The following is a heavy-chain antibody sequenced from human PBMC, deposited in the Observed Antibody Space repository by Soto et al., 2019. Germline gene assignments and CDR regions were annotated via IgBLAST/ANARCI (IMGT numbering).Heavy chain of an antibody. CDR1: GYTFTTYG. J-gene: IGHJ4*02. D-gene: IGHD5-12*01. CDR3: SSGYDDEY. CDR2: ISTSNGNT. V-gene: IGHV1-18*01. Sequence: QVQLVQSGTEVKKPGATVKVSCKASGYTFTTYGISWVRQAPGQGLEWMGWISTSNGNTNYAQKLQGRVTMTTDTSTNTAYMELRSLISDDTAVYYCSSGYDDEYWGQGTLVTVSP.